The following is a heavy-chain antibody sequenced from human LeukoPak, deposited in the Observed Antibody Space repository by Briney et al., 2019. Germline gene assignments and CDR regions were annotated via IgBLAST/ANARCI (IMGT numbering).Heavy chain of an antibody. Sequence: PSETLSLTCAVYGGSFSAYYWSWIRQPPGKGLEWTGEINHSGSTNYNPSLKSRVTISVDTSKSQFSLKLSSVTAADTAVYYCAREEAWSSSSLGGFDPWGQGTLVTVSS. V-gene: IGHV4-34*01. CDR2: INHSGST. CDR1: GGSFSAYY. D-gene: IGHD6-6*01. J-gene: IGHJ5*02. CDR3: AREEAWSSSSLGGFDP.